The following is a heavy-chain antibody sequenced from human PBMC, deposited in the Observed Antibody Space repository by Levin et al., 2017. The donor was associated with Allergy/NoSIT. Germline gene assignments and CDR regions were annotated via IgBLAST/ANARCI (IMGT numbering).Heavy chain of an antibody. CDR1: GFTFGDYA. Sequence: GGSLRLSCTASGFTFGDYAMSWFRQAPGKGLEWVGFIRSKAYGGTTEYAASVKGRFTISRDDSKSIAYLQMNSLKTEDTAVYYCTRDLPALVGDYYGSGSYPRYYFDYWGQGTLVTVSS. V-gene: IGHV3-49*03. D-gene: IGHD3-10*01. CDR2: IRSKAYGGTT. CDR3: TRDLPALVGDYYGSGSYPRYYFDY. J-gene: IGHJ4*02.